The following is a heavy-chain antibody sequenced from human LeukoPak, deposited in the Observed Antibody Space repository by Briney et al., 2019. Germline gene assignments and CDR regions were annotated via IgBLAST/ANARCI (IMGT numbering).Heavy chain of an antibody. J-gene: IGHJ2*01. D-gene: IGHD4-17*01. CDR1: GGSISSSSYY. V-gene: IGHV4-39*01. Sequence: SETLSLTCTVSGGSISSSSYYWGWIRQPPGKGLKWIGSIYYSGSTYYNPSLKSRVTISVDTSKNQFSLKLSSVTAADTAVYYCARQPDYGDLYWYFDLWGRGTLVTVSS. CDR2: IYYSGST. CDR3: ARQPDYGDLYWYFDL.